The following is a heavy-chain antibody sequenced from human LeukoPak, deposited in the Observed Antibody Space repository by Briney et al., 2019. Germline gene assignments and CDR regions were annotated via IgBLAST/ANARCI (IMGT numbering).Heavy chain of an antibody. J-gene: IGHJ3*02. CDR2: INPNSGGT. CDR1: GYTFTGYY. CDR3: ARGLESFPNAFDI. Sequence: ASVRVSCKASGYTFTGYYMHWVRQAPGQGLEWMGWINPNSGGTNYAQKFQGRVTMTRDTSISTAYMELSRLRSDDTAVYYCARGLESFPNAFDIWGQGTMVTVSS. V-gene: IGHV1-2*02. D-gene: IGHD3-10*01.